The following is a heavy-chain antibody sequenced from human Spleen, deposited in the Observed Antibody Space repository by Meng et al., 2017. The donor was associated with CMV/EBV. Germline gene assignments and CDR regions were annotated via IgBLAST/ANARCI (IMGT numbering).Heavy chain of an antibody. CDR2: IYTSGST. V-gene: IGHV4-4*07. D-gene: IGHD1-26*01. CDR3: ARQSGIVGATLDY. CDR1: GGSISSYY. J-gene: IGHJ4*02. Sequence: VHLQEAGPGLVQPSQTLPRPCTVSGGSISSYYWSWIRQPAGKGLEWIGRIYTSGSTNYNPSLKSRVTMSVDTSKNQFSLKLSSVTAADTAVYYCARQSGIVGATLDYWGQGTLITVSS.